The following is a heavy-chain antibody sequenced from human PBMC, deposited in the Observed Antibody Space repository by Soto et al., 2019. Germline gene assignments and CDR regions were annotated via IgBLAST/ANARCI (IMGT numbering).Heavy chain of an antibody. V-gene: IGHV5-10-1*03. CDR2: IDPSDSYT. J-gene: IGHJ6*02. D-gene: IGHD6-6*01. Sequence: EVQLVQSGAEVKKPGESLRISCKGSGYSFTSYWINWVRQMPGKGMEWMGRIDPSDSYTNYSPSFQGHVSISADKSISTAYLQWSSLKASDTAMYYCARAARLESYGMDVWGQGTTVTVS. CDR3: ARAARLESYGMDV. CDR1: GYSFTSYW.